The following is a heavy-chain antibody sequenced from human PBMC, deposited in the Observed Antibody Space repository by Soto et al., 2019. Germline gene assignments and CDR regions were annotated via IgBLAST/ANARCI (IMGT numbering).Heavy chain of an antibody. CDR3: ARDRSYAMEV. J-gene: IGHJ6*02. CDR1: GFSIRDYW. V-gene: IGHV3-74*01. CDR2: INGDASST. Sequence: GGSLRLSCEASGFSIRDYWMHWVRQAPGEGLVWVSCINGDASSTTYADSVKGRFTISRDDAKNTVYLQMTSLRAEDTAVYFCARDRSYAMEVWGQGTRVTV.